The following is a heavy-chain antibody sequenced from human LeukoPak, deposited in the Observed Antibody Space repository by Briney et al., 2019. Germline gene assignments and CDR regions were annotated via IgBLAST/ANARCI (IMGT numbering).Heavy chain of an antibody. CDR1: GFTFSSFS. Sequence: PGGSLRLSCAASGFTFSSFSMNWVRQAPGKGLEWVSSISSSSGSIYYADSLKGRFTISRDNAKNSLYLQMESLRAEDTAVYYCAKGGYYERPWYFDYWGQGTLVTVSS. V-gene: IGHV3-21*01. J-gene: IGHJ4*02. CDR2: ISSSSGSI. CDR3: AKGGYYERPWYFDY. D-gene: IGHD3-22*01.